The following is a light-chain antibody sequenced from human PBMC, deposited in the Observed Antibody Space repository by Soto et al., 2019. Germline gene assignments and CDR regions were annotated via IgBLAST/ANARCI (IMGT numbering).Light chain of an antibody. J-gene: IGLJ2*01. Sequence: QSALTQPASVSGSPGQSITISCTGTSSDVGAYNYVSWYQQHPGKAPKLMIYDVSNRPSGVSNRFSGSKSGNTASLTISGLQAEDEDDYYCSSYTSSSTVVFGGGTKLTVL. CDR1: SSDVGAYNY. CDR3: SSYTSSSTVV. V-gene: IGLV2-14*01. CDR2: DVS.